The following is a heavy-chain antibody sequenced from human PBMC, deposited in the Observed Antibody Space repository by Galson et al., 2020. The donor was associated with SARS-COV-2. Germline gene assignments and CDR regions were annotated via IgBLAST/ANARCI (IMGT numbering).Heavy chain of an antibody. V-gene: IGHV1-18*01. D-gene: IGHD4-17*01. J-gene: IGHJ4*02. CDR3: ARRILYGDYEDYFDY. Sequence: ASVKVSCKASGYTFTSYGISWVRQAPGQGLEWMGWISAYNGNTNYAQKLQGRVTMTTDTSTSTAYMELRSLRSDDTAVYYCARRILYGDYEDYFDYWGQGTLVTVSS. CDR1: GYTFTSYG. CDR2: ISAYNGNT.